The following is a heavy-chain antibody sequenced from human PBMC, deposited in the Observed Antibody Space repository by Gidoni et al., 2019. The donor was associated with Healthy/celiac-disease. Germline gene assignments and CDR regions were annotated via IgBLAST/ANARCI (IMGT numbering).Heavy chain of an antibody. CDR3: AKDYGYIDSSGWYDAFDI. Sequence: EVQLLESGGGLVQPGGSLRLSCAASGFTFRSYAMRWVRQAPGKGLEGVAAISGSGGSTYYADSVKGRFTISRDNSKNTLYLQMNSLRAEDTAVYYCAKDYGYIDSSGWYDAFDIWGQGTMVTVSS. CDR1: GFTFRSYA. CDR2: ISGSGGST. V-gene: IGHV3-23*01. J-gene: IGHJ3*02. D-gene: IGHD6-19*01.